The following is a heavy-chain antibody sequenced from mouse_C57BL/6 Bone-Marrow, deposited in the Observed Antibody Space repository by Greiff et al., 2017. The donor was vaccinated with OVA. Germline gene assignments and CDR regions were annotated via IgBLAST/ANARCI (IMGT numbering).Heavy chain of an antibody. V-gene: IGHV1-55*01. Sequence: QVQLQQPGAELVKPGASVKMSCKASGYTFTSYWITWVKQRPGQGLEWIGDIYPGSGSTNYNEQFKSKATLTVDTSSSTAYMQLSGLTSEDSAVYYDAGGRLRGDGGWFAYWGQGTLVTVSA. CDR2: IYPGSGST. D-gene: IGHD2-4*01. J-gene: IGHJ3*01. CDR1: GYTFTSYW. CDR3: AGGRLRGDGGWFAY.